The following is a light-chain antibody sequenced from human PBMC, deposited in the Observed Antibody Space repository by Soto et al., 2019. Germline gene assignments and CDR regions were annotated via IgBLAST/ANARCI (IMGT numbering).Light chain of an antibody. CDR2: DAS. CDR1: QVIRPT. Sequence: VFTHAPSARSFSHWEGGTLSFSASQVIRPTLAWYQQEPGQAPRLVIFDASNRANGVPARFGGSGSGTDFTLTINSLEPEDFAVYYCQQSNVWPPITFGQGTQLEIK. V-gene: IGKV3-11*01. CDR3: QQSNVWPPIT. J-gene: IGKJ5*01.